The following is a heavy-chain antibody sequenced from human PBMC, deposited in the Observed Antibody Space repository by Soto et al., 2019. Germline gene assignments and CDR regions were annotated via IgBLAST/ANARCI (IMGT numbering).Heavy chain of an antibody. CDR1: GFTFSSYG. CDR2: ISYDGSNR. V-gene: IGHV3-30*18. D-gene: IGHD7-27*01. J-gene: IGHJ4*02. CDR3: AKDWGGRLDF. Sequence: GGSLRLSCVASGFTFSSYGMHWVRQAPGKGLEWVTIISYDGSNRNYGDSVKGRFTVSRDNPGNTLSLQMNSLRSEDTGIYYCAKDWGGRLDFWGQGAWVTVSS.